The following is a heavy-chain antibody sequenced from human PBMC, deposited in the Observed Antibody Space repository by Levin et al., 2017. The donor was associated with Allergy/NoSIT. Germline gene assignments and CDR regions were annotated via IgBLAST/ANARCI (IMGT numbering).Heavy chain of an antibody. D-gene: IGHD3-10*01. V-gene: IGHV1-2*06. CDR1: GYTFTGYY. CDR3: ARDLYYYGSGSYLSVESWFDP. Sequence: PPASVKVSCKASGYTFTGYYMHWVRQAPGQGLEWMGRINPNSGGTNYAQKFQGRVTMTRDTSISTAYMELSRLRSDDTAVYYCARDLYYYGSGSYLSVESWFDPWGQGTLVTVSS. CDR2: INPNSGGT. J-gene: IGHJ5*02.